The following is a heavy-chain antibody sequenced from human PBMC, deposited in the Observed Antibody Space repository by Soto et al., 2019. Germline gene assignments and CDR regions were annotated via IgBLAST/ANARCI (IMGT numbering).Heavy chain of an antibody. CDR3: ARARVVRGGEWYYCMHV. CDR2: IYYSGSN. D-gene: IGHD3-10*01. Sequence: QVQLQESGPGLVKPSEALSLTCTSSGGSISSYYWSWIRPPPGKGLVWIGDIYYSGSNNHNPSLKSPVPITVDTSKRHFSLQLRSATAEATAVYYCARARVVRGGEWYYCMHVWGQGTTVTVSS. V-gene: IGHV4-59*01. CDR1: GGSISSYY. J-gene: IGHJ6*02.